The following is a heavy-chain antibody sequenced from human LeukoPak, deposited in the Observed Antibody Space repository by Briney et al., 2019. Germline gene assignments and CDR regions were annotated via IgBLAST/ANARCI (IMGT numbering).Heavy chain of an antibody. J-gene: IGHJ4*02. Sequence: GGSLRLSCAASGFTFSHYGMRWVRQAPGKGLEWVADIWSDATNKYCADSVKGRFTIYRDDSQNRVFLQMNSLRAEDTALYYCAKDAQRGFDYSNSLEYWGQGALVSVSS. CDR3: AKDAQRGFDYSNSLEY. D-gene: IGHD4-11*01. CDR1: GFTFSHYG. CDR2: IWSDATNK. V-gene: IGHV3-33*06.